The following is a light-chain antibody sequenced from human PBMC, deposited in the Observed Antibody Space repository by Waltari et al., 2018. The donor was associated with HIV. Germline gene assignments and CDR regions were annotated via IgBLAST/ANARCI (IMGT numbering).Light chain of an antibody. CDR1: TSNIGSNY. V-gene: IGLV1-47*01. J-gene: IGLJ2*01. CDR3: VVWDDSLRAVV. Sequence: SVLTQPPSASGTPGQRVTIFCSGSTSNIGSNYVFCYQHLPGTAPKLLIHRNNQRPSGVPDRFSGSTSGASASLAISGLRSEDEADYYCVVWDDSLRAVVFGGGTKVAVL. CDR2: RNN.